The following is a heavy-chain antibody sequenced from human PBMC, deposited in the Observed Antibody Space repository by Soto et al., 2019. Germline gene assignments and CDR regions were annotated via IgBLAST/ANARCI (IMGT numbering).Heavy chain of an antibody. D-gene: IGHD3-3*02. Sequence: SETLSLPCTVSGDSLSSSNSHWGWTRQPPGKGLEYMLSVYYGGAIFYSGNIYYNPSLKSRVTISVDTSKNQFSLRLSSVTAADTGVYYCVRYDRINMKPYSPEGFHIWGQGTMVTVSS. V-gene: IGHV4-39*01. CDR3: VRYDRINMKPYSPEGFHI. CDR1: GDSLSSSNSH. CDR2: IFYSGNI. J-gene: IGHJ3*02.